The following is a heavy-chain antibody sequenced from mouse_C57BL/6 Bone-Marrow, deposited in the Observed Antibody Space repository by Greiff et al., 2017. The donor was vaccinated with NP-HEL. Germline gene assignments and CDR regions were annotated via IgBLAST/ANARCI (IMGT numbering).Heavy chain of an antibody. Sequence: VQLQQPGAELVMPGASVKLSCKASGYTFTSYWMHWVKQRPGQGLEWIGELDPSDSYTNYNQKFKGKATLTADKSSSTAYMQLSSLTSEDSAVYYYALYDYEAKDYWGQGTSVTVSS. CDR1: GYTFTSYW. CDR3: ALYDYEAKDY. CDR2: LDPSDSYT. J-gene: IGHJ4*01. V-gene: IGHV1-69*01. D-gene: IGHD2-3*01.